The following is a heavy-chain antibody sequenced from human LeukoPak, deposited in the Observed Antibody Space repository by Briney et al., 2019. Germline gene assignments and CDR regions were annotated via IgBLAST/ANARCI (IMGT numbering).Heavy chain of an antibody. CDR3: AKAGTFALPYYYYYYMDV. D-gene: IGHD3-16*01. V-gene: IGHV3-23*01. Sequence: GGSLRLSCAASGFTFSSYAMSWVRQAPGKGLEWVSAISGSGDSTYYADSVKGRFTISRDNSKNTLYLQMNSLRAEDTAVYYCAKAGTFALPYYYYYYMDVWGKGTTVTVSS. CDR1: GFTFSSYA. J-gene: IGHJ6*03. CDR2: ISGSGDST.